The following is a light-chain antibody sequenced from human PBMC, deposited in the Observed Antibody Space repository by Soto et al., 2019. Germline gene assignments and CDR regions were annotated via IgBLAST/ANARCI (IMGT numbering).Light chain of an antibody. V-gene: IGKV3-11*01. CDR1: QSVSSY. J-gene: IGKJ1*01. Sequence: EIVLTQSPATLSFSPGERATLSCRASQSVSSYLAWYQQKPGQAPRLLIYDASNRATGIPARFSGSGPGTDFTLTISSLQSEDFAVYYCQQYNNWPPWTFGQGTKVDI. CDR3: QQYNNWPPWT. CDR2: DAS.